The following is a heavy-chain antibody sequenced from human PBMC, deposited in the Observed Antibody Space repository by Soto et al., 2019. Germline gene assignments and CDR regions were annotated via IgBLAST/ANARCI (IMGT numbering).Heavy chain of an antibody. Sequence: SETLSLTCIVSGGSISNYYWSWIRQPPGKGLQWIGYIHYSGSTNYNPSLKSRVTISVDTSKNQFSLKLSSVTAADTAVYYCARRWGTTFDFWGQGTLVIVPS. CDR2: IHYSGST. CDR3: ARRWGTTFDF. CDR1: GGSISNYY. J-gene: IGHJ4*02. D-gene: IGHD3-16*01. V-gene: IGHV4-59*08.